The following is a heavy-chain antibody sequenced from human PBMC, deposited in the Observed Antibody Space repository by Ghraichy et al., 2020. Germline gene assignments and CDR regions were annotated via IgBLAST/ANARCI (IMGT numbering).Heavy chain of an antibody. CDR3: ARGFPTPVNTGEDY. Sequence: GGSLRLSCAASGFTFSWYWMSWVRQAPGKGLEWVATIKQDGSEKYYVDSVKGRFTISRDNAKNSLYLQMNSLRAEDTAVYYCARGFPTPVNTGEDYWGQGSLVTVSS. D-gene: IGHD4-17*01. CDR1: GFTFSWYW. V-gene: IGHV3-7*01. CDR2: IKQDGSEK. J-gene: IGHJ4*02.